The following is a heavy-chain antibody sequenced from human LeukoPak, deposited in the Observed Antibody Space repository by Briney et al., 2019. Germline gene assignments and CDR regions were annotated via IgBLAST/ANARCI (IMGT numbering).Heavy chain of an antibody. J-gene: IGHJ4*02. V-gene: IGHV3-64D*06. Sequence: RGGSLRLSCSASGFTFSNYAMHWVRQAPGKGLEYVSGISNNGDSTYYADSVKGRFTISRDNSKNTLYLQMSSLRAEDTAVYYCVKPGESGLVRCYFDYWGQGTLVTVSS. CDR2: ISNNGDST. CDR1: GFTFSNYA. D-gene: IGHD3/OR15-3a*01. CDR3: VKPGESGLVRCYFDY.